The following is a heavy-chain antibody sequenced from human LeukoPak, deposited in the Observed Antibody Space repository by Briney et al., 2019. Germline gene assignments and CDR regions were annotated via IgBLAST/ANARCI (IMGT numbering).Heavy chain of an antibody. J-gene: IGHJ4*02. CDR2: IKQDGSEK. D-gene: IGHD3-10*01. Sequence: GGSLRLSCAASGFTFSSYDMHWVRQAPGKGLEWVANIKQDGSEKYYVDSVKGRFTISRDNAKNSLYLQMNSLRAEDTAVYYCARAAKYYYGSGTYYYFDYWGQGTLVTVSS. CDR3: ARAAKYYYGSGTYYYFDY. CDR1: GFTFSSYD. V-gene: IGHV3-7*01.